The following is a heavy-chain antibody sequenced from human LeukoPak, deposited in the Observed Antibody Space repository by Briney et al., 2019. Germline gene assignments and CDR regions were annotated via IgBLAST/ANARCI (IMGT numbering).Heavy chain of an antibody. CDR2: LISDGSSA. CDR3: VRDARYCPDV. Sequence: GGSLRLSCAASGFTFSSYWMHWVRQAPGKGLVWVSRLISDGSSASYADSVKGRFTISRDNTKNTLYLQMNSLRAEDTAIYYCVRDARYCPDVWGQGTTVTVSS. D-gene: IGHD2-8*02. J-gene: IGHJ6*02. CDR1: GFTFSSYW. V-gene: IGHV3-74*01.